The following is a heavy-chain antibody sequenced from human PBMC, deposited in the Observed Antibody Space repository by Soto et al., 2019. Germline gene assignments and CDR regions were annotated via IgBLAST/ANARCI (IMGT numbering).Heavy chain of an antibody. Sequence: QITLRESGPPLVKPTQTLTLTCTFSGFSLSTNEVGVGWIRQPPGKALEWVALIYWDGDKHFNPSLKSRLSITTDTSKNQVVLVMTNMDPVDTATYYCAHRRVGYGSNRNPVHFDYWGQGTLVTVSS. D-gene: IGHD1-1*01. J-gene: IGHJ4*02. CDR2: IYWDGDK. CDR1: GFSLSTNEVG. V-gene: IGHV2-5*02. CDR3: AHRRVGYGSNRNPVHFDY.